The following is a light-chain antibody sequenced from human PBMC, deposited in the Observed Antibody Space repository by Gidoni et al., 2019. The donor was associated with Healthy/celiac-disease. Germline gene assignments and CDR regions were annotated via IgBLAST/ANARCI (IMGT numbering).Light chain of an antibody. V-gene: IGKV2-28*01. CDR1: QSLLHSNGYSY. CDR2: LGS. J-gene: IGKJ3*01. CDR3: MQALQTFT. Sequence: DSVMTQSPLTLPVTPGATASISCRSSQSLLHSNGYSYLDWYLQKPGQSPQLLIYLGSTRASGCPDRFSGSGSCTDFTLKISRVDAEYVGVYYFMQALQTFTFGPGTKVDIK.